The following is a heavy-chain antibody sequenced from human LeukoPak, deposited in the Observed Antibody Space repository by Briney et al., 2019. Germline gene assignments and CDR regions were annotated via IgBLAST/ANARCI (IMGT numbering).Heavy chain of an antibody. Sequence: SVKVSCKASGYTFTGYYMHWVRQAPGQGLEWMGWINPNSGGTNYAQRFQGRVTMTRDTSISTAYMELSRLRSDDTAVYYCARGASGVYTVTTSWFDPWGQGTLVTVSS. D-gene: IGHD4-17*01. CDR2: INPNSGGT. CDR1: GYTFTGYY. J-gene: IGHJ5*02. CDR3: ARGASGVYTVTTSWFDP. V-gene: IGHV1-2*02.